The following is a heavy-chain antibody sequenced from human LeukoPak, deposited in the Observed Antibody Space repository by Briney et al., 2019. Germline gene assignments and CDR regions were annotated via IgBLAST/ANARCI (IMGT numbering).Heavy chain of an antibody. J-gene: IGHJ4*02. CDR3: ARGSDSGSYPHDY. CDR1: GYTFTSYY. V-gene: IGHV1-46*01. D-gene: IGHD3-10*01. Sequence: ASVKVSRKASGYTFTSYYLHWVRQAPGLGLEWMGIINPSGGSTRYAQKFQGRVTMARDTSTSTVYMELSSLKSEDTAVYYCARGSDSGSYPHDYWGQGTLVTVSS. CDR2: INPSGGST.